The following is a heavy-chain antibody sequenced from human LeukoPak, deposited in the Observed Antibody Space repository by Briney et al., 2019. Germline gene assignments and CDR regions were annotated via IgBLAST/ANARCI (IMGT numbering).Heavy chain of an antibody. Sequence: ASETLSLTCAVYGGSFSGYYWSWIRQPPGKGLEWIGEINHSGSTNYNPSLKSRVTISVDMSKNNFSLKLSSVTAADTAVYYCARRRIVAANYFDYWGQGTLVTVSS. D-gene: IGHD5-12*01. CDR2: INHSGST. V-gene: IGHV4-34*01. CDR1: GGSFSGYY. J-gene: IGHJ4*02. CDR3: ARRRIVAANYFDY.